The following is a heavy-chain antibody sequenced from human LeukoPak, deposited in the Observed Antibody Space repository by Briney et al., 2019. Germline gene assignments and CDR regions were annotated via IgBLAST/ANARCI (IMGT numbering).Heavy chain of an antibody. D-gene: IGHD6-13*01. CDR2: IYYSGST. V-gene: IGHV4-39*01. CDR3: ATLIAAVHY. Sequence: SETLSLTCTVSGGSISSSSYYWGWIRQPPGKGLEWIGSIYYSGSTYYNPSLKSRVTISVDTSKNQFSLKLSSVTAADTAVYYCATLIAAVHYWGQGTLVTVSS. CDR1: GGSISSSSYY. J-gene: IGHJ4*02.